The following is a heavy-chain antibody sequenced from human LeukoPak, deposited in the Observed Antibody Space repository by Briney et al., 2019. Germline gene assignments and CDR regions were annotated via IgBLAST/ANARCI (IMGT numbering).Heavy chain of an antibody. V-gene: IGHV3-7*03. J-gene: IGHJ4*02. CDR3: TRALGSYTSFDS. CDR1: GFTFSGYW. D-gene: IGHD2-2*02. CDR2: IKEDGSEI. Sequence: PGGSLRLSCAASGFTFSGYWMTWVRQAPGKGLECVANIKEDGSEIYYVDSVKGRFTISRDNAKNSLYLQMNRLRTEDTAVYYCTRALGSYTSFDSWGQGALVTVSS.